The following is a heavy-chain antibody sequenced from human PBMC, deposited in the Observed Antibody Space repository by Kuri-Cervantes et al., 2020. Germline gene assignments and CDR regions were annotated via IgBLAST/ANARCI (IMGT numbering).Heavy chain of an antibody. CDR3: ARGTTVTTWGYYYYYMDV. V-gene: IGHV1-69*13. CDR1: GYTFTGYY. Sequence: SVKVSCKASGYTFTGYYMRWVRQAPGQGLEWMGGIIPIFGTANYAQKFQGRVTITADESTSTAYMELSSLRSEDAAVYYCARGTTVTTWGYYYYYMDVWGKGTTVTVSS. D-gene: IGHD4-17*01. J-gene: IGHJ6*03. CDR2: IIPIFGTA.